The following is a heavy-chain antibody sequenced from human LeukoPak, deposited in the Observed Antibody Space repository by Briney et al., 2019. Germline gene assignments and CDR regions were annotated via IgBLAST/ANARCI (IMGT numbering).Heavy chain of an antibody. CDR3: SGGSRFVDY. Sequence: PGGSLRLSCAASGFTFSSYEMNWVRQAPGKGLEWVSYISSSGSTIYYADSVKGRFTISRDNAKNSLYLQMNSLRAEDTAVYYCSGGSRFVDYWGQGTLVTVSS. D-gene: IGHD3-16*01. V-gene: IGHV3-48*03. CDR1: GFTFSSYE. J-gene: IGHJ4*02. CDR2: ISSSGSTI.